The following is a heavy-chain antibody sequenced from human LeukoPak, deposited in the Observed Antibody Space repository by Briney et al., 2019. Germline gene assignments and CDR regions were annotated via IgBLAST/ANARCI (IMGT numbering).Heavy chain of an antibody. CDR2: IYSGGST. V-gene: IGHV3-66*02. CDR1: GFTVSSNY. D-gene: IGHD6-13*01. Sequence: AGSLRLSCAASGFTVSSNYMSWVRQAQGKGLEWVSVIYSGGSTYYADSVKGRFTISRDNSKNTLYLQMNSLRAEDTAVYYCARDQSDGVAAADPSLYYGMDVWGQGTTVTVSS. CDR3: ARDQSDGVAAADPSLYYGMDV. J-gene: IGHJ6*02.